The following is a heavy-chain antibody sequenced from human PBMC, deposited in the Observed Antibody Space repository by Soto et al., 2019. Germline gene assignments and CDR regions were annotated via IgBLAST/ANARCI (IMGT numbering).Heavy chain of an antibody. CDR2: IYHSGST. Sequence: SETLSLTCAVSGGSISSGGYSWSWIRQPPGKGLEWIGYIYHSGSTYYNPSLKSRVTISVDTSENQFSLRLTSVSAADTAVYYCTRGPSGDKVDYWGQGTLVTVSS. J-gene: IGHJ4*02. CDR1: GGSISSGGYS. CDR3: TRGPSGDKVDY. V-gene: IGHV4-30-2*05. D-gene: IGHD7-27*01.